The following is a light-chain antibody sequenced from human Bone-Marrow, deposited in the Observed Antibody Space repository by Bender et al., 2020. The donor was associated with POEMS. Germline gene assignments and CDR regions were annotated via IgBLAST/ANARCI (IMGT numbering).Light chain of an antibody. Sequence: QSVLTQPPSVSGSPGQSITISCTGTSSDVGRYNYVSWYQQHPGKAPKLIIYDVSDRPSGVSNRFSGSKSGNTASLTISGLRAEDEADYYCASYARSSTLYVFGTATKVSVL. CDR1: SSDVGRYNY. J-gene: IGLJ1*01. V-gene: IGLV2-14*01. CDR3: ASYARSSTLYV. CDR2: DVS.